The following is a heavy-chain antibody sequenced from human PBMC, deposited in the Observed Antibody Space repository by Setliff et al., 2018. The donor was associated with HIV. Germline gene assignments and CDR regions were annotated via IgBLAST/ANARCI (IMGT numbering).Heavy chain of an antibody. D-gene: IGHD2-21*01. CDR3: ARRRLEYCGGDCYYYYMDF. J-gene: IGHJ6*03. V-gene: IGHV1-18*01. Sequence: ASVKVSCKASGGTFTTFGISWLRQAPGQEPEWMGSISAHDGKKNYGQKFHGRLSMSTDTSASTAYMELRSLRPGDTAIYYCARRRLEYCGGDCYYYYMDFWGKGTTVTVSS. CDR2: ISAHDGKK. CDR1: GGTFTTFG.